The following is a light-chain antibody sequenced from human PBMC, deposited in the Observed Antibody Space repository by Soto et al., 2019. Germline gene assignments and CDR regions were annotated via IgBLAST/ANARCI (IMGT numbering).Light chain of an antibody. Sequence: DIQMTQSTSSLSASVGDRVTITWRGSQSISSYLNWYQQKPGKAPKLLIYAASSLQSGVPSRFSGSGSGTDFTLTISSLQPEDFATYYCQQSYSTPRGTFGQGTKVDIK. J-gene: IGKJ1*01. CDR1: QSISSY. CDR3: QQSYSTPRGT. V-gene: IGKV1-39*01. CDR2: AAS.